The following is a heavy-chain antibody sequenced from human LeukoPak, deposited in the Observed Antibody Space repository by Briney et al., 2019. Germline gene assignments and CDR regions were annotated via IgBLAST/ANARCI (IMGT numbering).Heavy chain of an antibody. V-gene: IGHV4-59*01. D-gene: IGHD3-22*01. CDR1: GGTISSNY. J-gene: IGHJ4*02. CDR3: ARRAYSSGYYYFDY. CDR2: IYYSGST. Sequence: SETLSLTCTVSGGTISSNYWSWIRQPPGEGLEWIGYIYYSGSTIYNPSLKSRVTISVDTSKNQFSLKLSSVTAADTAVYYCARRAYSSGYYYFDYWGQGTLVTVSS.